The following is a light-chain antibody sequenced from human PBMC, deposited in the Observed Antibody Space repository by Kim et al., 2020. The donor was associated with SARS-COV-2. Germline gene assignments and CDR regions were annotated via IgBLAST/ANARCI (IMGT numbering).Light chain of an antibody. J-gene: IGKJ2*01. CDR3: QQYNSYSYT. CDR2: KAS. V-gene: IGKV1-5*03. CDR1: QSISGW. Sequence: DIQMTQSPSTLSASVGDRVTITCRASQSISGWLAWYQQKPGKAPKLLIYKASTLASGVPSRFSGSGSETEFTLTISSLQPDDFATYYCQQYNSYSYTFGQGTKLEI.